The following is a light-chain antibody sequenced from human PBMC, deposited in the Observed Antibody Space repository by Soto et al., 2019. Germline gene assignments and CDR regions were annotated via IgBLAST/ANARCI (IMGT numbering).Light chain of an antibody. CDR2: DAS. Sequence: EIVLTQSPATLSLSPGERATLSCRASQTISRYLAWYQQRPGPAPRLLIYDASNRATDIPARFSGSGSGTDVTLTISSLEPEDVAVYYCQHRNNCRLTFGGGTKVEIK. CDR1: QTISRY. V-gene: IGKV3-11*01. J-gene: IGKJ4*01. CDR3: QHRNNCRLT.